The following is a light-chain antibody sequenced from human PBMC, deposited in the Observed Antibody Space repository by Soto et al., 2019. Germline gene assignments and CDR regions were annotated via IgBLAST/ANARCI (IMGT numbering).Light chain of an antibody. CDR2: AAS. J-gene: IGKJ1*01. CDR3: QQCGSSPWT. Sequence: EIVLTQSPGTLSLSPGERATLSCRASQSVSSYYLAWYQQKPGQAPRLLIYAASSRATGIPDRFSGGGSGTDFTLTISNLEPEDFAVHYCQQCGSSPWTFGQGTKVDIK. V-gene: IGKV3-20*01. CDR1: QSVSSYY.